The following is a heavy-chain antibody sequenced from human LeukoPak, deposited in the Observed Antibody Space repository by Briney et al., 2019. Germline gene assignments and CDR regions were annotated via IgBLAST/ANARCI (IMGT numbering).Heavy chain of an antibody. J-gene: IGHJ5*02. CDR1: GSTFTGYY. D-gene: IGHD4-11*01. Sequence: ASVKVSCKASGSTFTGYYMHLVRQAPGQGLEWMGWINPNSGGTNYAQKFQGRVTMTRDTSISTAYMELSRLRSEDTAVYYCVRVTVPSASWFDPWGQRTLFTVSS. CDR2: INPNSGGT. CDR3: VRVTVPSASWFDP. V-gene: IGHV1-2*02.